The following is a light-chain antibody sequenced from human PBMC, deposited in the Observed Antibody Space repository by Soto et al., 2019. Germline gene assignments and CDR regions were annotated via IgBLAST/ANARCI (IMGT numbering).Light chain of an antibody. Sequence: ENVLTQSTGTLSLSPGERATLSCRASQSVSSSYVAWYQQKPGQAPRHLIYWASNRATDIPDRFSSSGSGTDFTLNISSLEHEEFGVYYCQQYDTLPRTFGQVTKVDIK. CDR1: QSVSSSY. V-gene: IGKV3-20*01. J-gene: IGKJ1*01. CDR3: QQYDTLPRT. CDR2: WAS.